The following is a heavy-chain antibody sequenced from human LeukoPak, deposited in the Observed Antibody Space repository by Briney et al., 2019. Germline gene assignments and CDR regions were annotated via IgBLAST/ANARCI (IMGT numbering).Heavy chain of an antibody. D-gene: IGHD3-22*01. V-gene: IGHV1-2*02. CDR1: GYTFTGYY. J-gene: IGHJ4*02. CDR3: ARGDSSGYYLLDY. CDR2: INPNSGGT. Sequence: ASVKVSCKASGYTFTGYYMHWVRQAPGQGLEWMGWINPNSGGTNYAQKFQGRVTMTRDTSISTAYMELSRLRSDDTALYYCARGDSSGYYLLDYWGQGTLVTVSS.